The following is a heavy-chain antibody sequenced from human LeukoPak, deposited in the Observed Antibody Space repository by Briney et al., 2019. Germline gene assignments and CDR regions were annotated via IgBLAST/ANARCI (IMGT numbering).Heavy chain of an antibody. Sequence: ASVKVSCKASGYTFTSYDINWVRQATGQGLEWTGWMNPNSGNTGYAQKFQGRVTMTRNTSISTAYMELSSLRSEDTAVYYCARVGITMVRGVISPYNHNYYYYYMDVWGKGTTVTVSS. CDR1: GYTFTSYD. V-gene: IGHV1-8*01. D-gene: IGHD3-10*01. J-gene: IGHJ6*03. CDR2: MNPNSGNT. CDR3: ARVGITMVRGVISPYNHNYYYYYMDV.